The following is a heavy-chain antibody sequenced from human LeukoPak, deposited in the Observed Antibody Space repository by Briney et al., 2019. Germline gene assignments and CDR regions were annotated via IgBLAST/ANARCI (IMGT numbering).Heavy chain of an antibody. J-gene: IGHJ5*02. CDR2: IHYSCST. CDR1: GGSISSYY. Sequence: SETLSLTCTVSGGSISSYYWSWSRQPPGKGLEWSGYIHYSCSTNYNPSLKSRVTISVDTSKNQFSLKLSSVSAADTAVYYCARHSNWKGSVDWFDPWGPGTPVTVSS. V-gene: IGHV4-59*13. D-gene: IGHD1-20*01. CDR3: ARHSNWKGSVDWFDP.